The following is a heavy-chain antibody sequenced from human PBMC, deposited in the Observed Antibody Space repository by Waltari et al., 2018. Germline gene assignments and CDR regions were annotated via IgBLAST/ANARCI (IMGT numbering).Heavy chain of an antibody. CDR3: ARGWSAIDY. V-gene: IGHV3-64*07. J-gene: IGHJ4*02. D-gene: IGHD3-3*01. CDR1: GFTFSNYA. CDR2: ISNDGGNT. Sequence: EVQVVESGGDLVQPGGSLRLSCAASGFTFSNYAMDWVRQAPGKGLEYVSTISNDGGNTYYADSVMGRFTISRDNSKNMLYLQMGSLRAEDTAVYYCARGWSAIDYWGQGSLVTVSS.